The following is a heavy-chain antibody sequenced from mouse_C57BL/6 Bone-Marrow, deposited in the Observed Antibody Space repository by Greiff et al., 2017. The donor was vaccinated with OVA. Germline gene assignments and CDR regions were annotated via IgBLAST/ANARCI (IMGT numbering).Heavy chain of an antibody. J-gene: IGHJ2*01. CDR3: ARSDYDYFDY. V-gene: IGHV5-17*01. CDR2: ISSGSSTI. CDR1: GFTFSDYG. Sequence: EVKVVESGGGLVKPGGSLKLSCAASGFTFSDYGMNWVRQAPEKGLEWVAYISSGSSTIYYADTVKGRFTISRDNAKNTLFLQMTSLRSEDTAMYYCARSDYDYFDYWGQGTTLTVSS. D-gene: IGHD2-4*01.